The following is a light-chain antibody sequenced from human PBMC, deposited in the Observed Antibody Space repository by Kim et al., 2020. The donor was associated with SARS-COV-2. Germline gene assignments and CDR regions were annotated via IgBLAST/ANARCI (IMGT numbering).Light chain of an antibody. CDR1: QTVNNN. Sequence: IMLTQSPAPLSSSPGERVTLSCRASQTVNNNVAWFQQKPGQAPRLLLFGASTRATGIPDRFSGSGSGTDYTLTINSLQPEDSAVYYCQQYNSGRPVTFGGGTKVEIK. J-gene: IGKJ4*01. CDR3: QQYNSGRPVT. CDR2: GAS. V-gene: IGKV3-15*01.